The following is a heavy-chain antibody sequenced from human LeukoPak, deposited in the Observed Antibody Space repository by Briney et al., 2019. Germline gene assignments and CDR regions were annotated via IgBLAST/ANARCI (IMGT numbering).Heavy chain of an antibody. J-gene: IGHJ3*02. CDR3: AREDTGVAFDI. CDR2: ISGSGIK. V-gene: IGHV3-48*03. CDR1: RFTFSSYE. Sequence: GGSLRLSCAASRFTFSSYEMNWVRQAPGQGLEWVSYISGSGIKHYADSVKGRFTISRDNAKNSLYLQMNSRRVEDTAVYYCAREDTGVAFDIWGQGTTVTV. D-gene: IGHD2-8*01.